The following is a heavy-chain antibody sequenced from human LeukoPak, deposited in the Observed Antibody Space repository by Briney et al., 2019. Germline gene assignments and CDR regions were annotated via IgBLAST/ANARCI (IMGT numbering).Heavy chain of an antibody. CDR2: INQDGSEK. CDR1: GFTLSGYW. Sequence: GGSLRLSCAASGFTLSGYWISWVRQAPGKGLEWVANINQDGSEKYYVDSVKGRFTISRDNAKNSLYLQMNSLRAEDTAVYYCGRAMDYWGQGTLVTVSS. V-gene: IGHV3-7*03. CDR3: GRAMDY. J-gene: IGHJ4*02.